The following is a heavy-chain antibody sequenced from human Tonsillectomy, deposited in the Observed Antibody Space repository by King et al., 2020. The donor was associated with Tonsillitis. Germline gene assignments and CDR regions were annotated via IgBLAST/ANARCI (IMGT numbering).Heavy chain of an antibody. J-gene: IGHJ4*02. CDR1: GGTVSSYA. Sequence: QLVQSGAEVKKPGSSVKVSFKASGGTVSSYAISCVLLAARQGREWMGRISPILGLTNYAHTFQGRVTITADKSTRTAYMELSSLRSEDTDVYYCARQGADMVLDYWGQGTLVTVSS. CDR2: ISPILGLT. CDR3: ARQGADMVLDY. V-gene: IGHV1-69*04. D-gene: IGHD3-10*01.